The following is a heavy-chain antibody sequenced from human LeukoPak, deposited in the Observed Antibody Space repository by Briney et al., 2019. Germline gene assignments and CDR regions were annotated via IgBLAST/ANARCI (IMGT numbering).Heavy chain of an antibody. Sequence: SETLSLTCTVSGGSISSGGYYWSWIRQHPGKGLEWIGYIYYSGNTYYTPSLKSRVTMSVDTSKNQFSLNLSSVTAADTAVYFCARRLLSIVALDYWGQGILVTVSS. V-gene: IGHV4-31*03. J-gene: IGHJ4*02. CDR3: ARRLLSIVALDY. D-gene: IGHD1-26*01. CDR2: IYYSGNT. CDR1: GGSISSGGYY.